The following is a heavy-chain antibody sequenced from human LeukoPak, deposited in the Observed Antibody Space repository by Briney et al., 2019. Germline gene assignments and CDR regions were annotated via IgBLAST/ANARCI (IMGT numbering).Heavy chain of an antibody. CDR1: GFTFSSYA. Sequence: GESLRLSCAASGFTFSSYAMNWDRQAPGTGLELVSIISNTGESTYYADSVKGRFTISRDKSKDTLFMQMNSLRAEDTAVYYCAKAFSPTSGTFYLSFDSWGQGTLVSGSS. V-gene: IGHV3-23*01. J-gene: IGHJ4*02. CDR3: AKAFSPTSGTFYLSFDS. D-gene: IGHD3-10*01. CDR2: ISNTGEST.